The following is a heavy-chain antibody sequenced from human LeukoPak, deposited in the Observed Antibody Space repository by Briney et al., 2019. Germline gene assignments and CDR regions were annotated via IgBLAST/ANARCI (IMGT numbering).Heavy chain of an antibody. V-gene: IGHV3-7*01. J-gene: IGHJ4*02. CDR1: GFTFSSYW. D-gene: IGHD3-16*02. Sequence: QPGGSLRLSCAASGFTFSSYWMSWVRQAPGKGLEWVANIKQDGSEKYYVDSVKGRFTISRDNAKNSLYLQINSLRAEDTAVYYCARDGDYDYVWGSYRYPPFDYWGQGTLVTVSS. CDR3: ARDGDYDYVWGSYRYPPFDY. CDR2: IKQDGSEK.